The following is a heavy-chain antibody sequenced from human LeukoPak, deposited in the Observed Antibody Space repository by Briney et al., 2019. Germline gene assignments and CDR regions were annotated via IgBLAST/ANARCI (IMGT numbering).Heavy chain of an antibody. CDR1: GGSISSSSYY. V-gene: IGHV4-39*01. CDR3: ARHLGANTTPRWDY. CDR2: IYYSGRT. D-gene: IGHD1-26*01. Sequence: SETLSLACTVSGGSISSSSYYWGWIRQTPGKGLEWIGSIYYSGRTYYNPSLKSRVTISVDTSKNQFSLKLSSVTAADTAVYYCARHLGANTTPRWDYWGQGTLVTVSS. J-gene: IGHJ4*02.